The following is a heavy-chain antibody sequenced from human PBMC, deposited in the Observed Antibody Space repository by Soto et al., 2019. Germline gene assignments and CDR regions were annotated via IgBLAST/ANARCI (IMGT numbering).Heavy chain of an antibody. D-gene: IGHD4-17*01. CDR3: AKPSGSVTRNFDH. Sequence: EVQLLQSGGGLVQPGGSLRLSCAASGFTLTDYSLSWVRHAPGKGLEWVSLIGVSGSPTYYADSVKGRFTISRDNSRNTLYLQMNSLRAEDAALYYCAKPSGSVTRNFDHWGQGTLVTVSS. CDR2: IGVSGSPT. J-gene: IGHJ4*02. CDR1: GFTLTDYS. V-gene: IGHV3-23*01.